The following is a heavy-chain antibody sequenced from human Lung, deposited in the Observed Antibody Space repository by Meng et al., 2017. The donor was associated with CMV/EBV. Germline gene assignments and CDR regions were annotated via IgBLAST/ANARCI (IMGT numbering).Heavy chain of an antibody. Sequence: ASVKVSCKASGYTFTDFYIHWLRRAPGRGPEWVGWINPKSGGTNYAQKFEGRVTMTTDTSTRTVYLEIDRLRIDDTAMYYCVRDVDSGAADYWGQGTLVTVSS. J-gene: IGHJ4*02. V-gene: IGHV1-2*02. CDR3: VRDVDSGAADY. D-gene: IGHD4/OR15-4a*01. CDR1: GYTFTDFY. CDR2: INPKSGGT.